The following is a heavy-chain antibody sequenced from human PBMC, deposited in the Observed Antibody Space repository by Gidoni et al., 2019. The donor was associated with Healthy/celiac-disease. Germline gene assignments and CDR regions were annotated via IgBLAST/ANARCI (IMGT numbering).Heavy chain of an antibody. J-gene: IGHJ6*02. D-gene: IGHD3-22*01. CDR1: GFTFSNAW. Sequence: EVQLVESGGGLVKPGGSLRLSCAASGFTFSNAWMSWVRQAPGKGLEWVGRIKSKTDGGTTDYAAPVKGRFTISRDDSKNTLYLQMNSLKTEDTAVYYCTSGEGYYDSSGYSRYYYYYGMDVWGQGTTVTVSS. V-gene: IGHV3-15*01. CDR3: TSGEGYYDSSGYSRYYYYYGMDV. CDR2: IKSKTDGGTT.